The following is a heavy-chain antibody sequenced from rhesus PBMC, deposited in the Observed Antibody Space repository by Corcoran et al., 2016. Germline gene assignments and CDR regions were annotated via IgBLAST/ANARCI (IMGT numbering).Heavy chain of an antibody. V-gene: IGHV4-127*01. Sequence: QVQLQESGPGLVKPSETLSLTCAVSGYSISSGYGWSWIRQPPGKGLEWIGYIGGSSGSTHFNPSLKGRVTISKHTSKNLVALKLRSVPAADTAVYYCARRAAVAGVDYWGQGVLVTVSS. CDR1: GYSISSGYG. CDR3: ARRAAVAGVDY. CDR2: IGGSSGST. J-gene: IGHJ4*01. D-gene: IGHD6-37*01.